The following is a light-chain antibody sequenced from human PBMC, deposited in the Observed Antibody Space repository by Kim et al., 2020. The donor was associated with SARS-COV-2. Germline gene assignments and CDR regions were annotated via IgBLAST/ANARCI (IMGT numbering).Light chain of an antibody. CDR1: IIGSKS. Sequence: APRKTARITGGGNIIGSKSVSWYQQNPGQAPVLVVYDDSDRPSGIPERFSGSNSGNTATLTISRVEAGDEADYYCQVWDSSSDHVVFGGGTQLTVL. CDR2: DDS. J-gene: IGLJ2*01. V-gene: IGLV3-21*03. CDR3: QVWDSSSDHVV.